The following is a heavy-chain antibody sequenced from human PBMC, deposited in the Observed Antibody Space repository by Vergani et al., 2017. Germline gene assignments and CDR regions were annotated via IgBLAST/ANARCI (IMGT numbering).Heavy chain of an antibody. Sequence: EVQLLESGGGLVKPGGSLRLSCAASGFTFSSYAMSWVRQAPGKGLEWVSAISGSGGSTYYADSVKGRFTISRDNSKNTLYLQMNSLRAEDTAVYYCAKDSGYDSLGYWFDPWGQGTLVTVSS. CDR2: ISGSGGST. D-gene: IGHD5-12*01. CDR1: GFTFSSYA. CDR3: AKDSGYDSLGYWFDP. V-gene: IGHV3-23*01. J-gene: IGHJ5*02.